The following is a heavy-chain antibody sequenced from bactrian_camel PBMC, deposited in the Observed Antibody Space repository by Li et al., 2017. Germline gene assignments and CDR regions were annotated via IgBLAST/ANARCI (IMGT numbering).Heavy chain of an antibody. D-gene: IGHD1*01. CDR2: IASGGGTT. CDR3: AADSRSQLCTSVYNVPYYSY. J-gene: IGHJ4*01. Sequence: HVQLVESGGGLVQPGGSLRLSCAASGFTFSAYWMYWVRQAPGKGLEWVSAIASGGGTTCYADSVKGRFTISRDNAKNTVYLQMNSLKPEDSAMYYCAADSRSQLCTSVYNVPYYSYSGQGTQVTVS. V-gene: IGHV3S26*01. CDR1: GFTFSAYW.